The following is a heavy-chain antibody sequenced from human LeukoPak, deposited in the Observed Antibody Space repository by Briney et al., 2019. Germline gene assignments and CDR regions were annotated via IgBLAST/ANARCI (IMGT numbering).Heavy chain of an antibody. V-gene: IGHV3-23*01. CDR1: GFTFSSYA. J-gene: IGHJ4*02. CDR2: FSGSGNST. CDR3: AKDLYDGSSYIQYYFDC. D-gene: IGHD3-22*01. Sequence: GGSLRLSCAASGFTFSSYAMSWVRQAPGKGLEWVSAFSGSGNSTYYADSVKGRFTISRDNSKNTLYLQVNSLRAEDTAVYYCAKDLYDGSSYIQYYFDCWGQGTLVTVSS.